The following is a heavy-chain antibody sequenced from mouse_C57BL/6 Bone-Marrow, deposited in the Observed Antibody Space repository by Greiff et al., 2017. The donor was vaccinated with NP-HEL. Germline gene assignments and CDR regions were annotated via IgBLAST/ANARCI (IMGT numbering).Heavy chain of an antibody. CDR1: GYTFTSYW. CDR2: IHPNSGST. D-gene: IGHD2-5*01. J-gene: IGHJ4*01. Sequence: QVQLQQPGAELVKPGASVKLSCKASGYTFTSYWMHWVKQRPGQGLEWIGMIHPNSGSTNYNEKFKSKATLTVDKSSSTAYMQLSSLTSDDSAVYYCAGPYSKSAMDYWGKGTSVTVPS. V-gene: IGHV1-64*01. CDR3: AGPYSKSAMDY.